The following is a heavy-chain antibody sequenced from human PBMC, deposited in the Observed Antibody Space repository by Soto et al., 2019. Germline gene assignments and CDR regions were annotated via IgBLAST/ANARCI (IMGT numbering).Heavy chain of an antibody. CDR3: ARSRNGAVPDYINI. J-gene: IGHJ1*01. Sequence: PGGSLRLSCEGSGFTFSHYAMHWVRQAPGGGLEWVAVISRDGSSTYYGDSVKGRFTVSRGNAKNSVFLSMTSLRADDTAVFYCARSRNGAVPDYINIWGQGTLVTVSS. V-gene: IGHV3-30-3*01. CDR2: ISRDGSST. D-gene: IGHD5-12*01. CDR1: GFTFSHYA.